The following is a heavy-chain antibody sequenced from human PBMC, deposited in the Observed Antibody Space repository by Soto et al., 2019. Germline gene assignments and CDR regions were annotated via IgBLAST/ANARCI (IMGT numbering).Heavy chain of an antibody. D-gene: IGHD5-12*01. J-gene: IGHJ4*02. V-gene: IGHV3-15*01. Sequence: PWWSLRLSCSASVFTFSNAWMNWFRQAPGKGLEWVGLIKSKTDGGTIDYPAPVKGRFIISRDDSRNTLYLQMNSLKTEDTAVYYCTTAHPRGPDYWGQGTLVTVSS. CDR2: IKSKTDGGTI. CDR1: VFTFSNAW. CDR3: TTAHPRGPDY.